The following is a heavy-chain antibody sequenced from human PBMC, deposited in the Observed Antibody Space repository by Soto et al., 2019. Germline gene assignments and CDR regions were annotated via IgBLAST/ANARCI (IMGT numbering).Heavy chain of an antibody. CDR2: TYYRSKWYN. Sequence: PSQTLSLTCAISGDSVSSNSAAWNWIRQSPSRDLEWLGRTYYRSKWYNDYAVSVKSRITINPDTSKNQFSLQLNSVTPEDTAVYYCARQDREQLEADYFDYWGQGTLVTVSS. CDR1: GDSVSSNSAA. V-gene: IGHV6-1*01. CDR3: ARQDREQLEADYFDY. J-gene: IGHJ4*02. D-gene: IGHD6-13*01.